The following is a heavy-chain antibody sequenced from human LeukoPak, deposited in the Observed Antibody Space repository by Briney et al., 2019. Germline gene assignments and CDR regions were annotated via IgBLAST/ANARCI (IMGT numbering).Heavy chain of an antibody. V-gene: IGHV1-24*01. D-gene: IGHD6-13*01. CDR1: GYTLTELS. Sequence: ASVKVSCKVSGYTLTELSTHWVRQAPGKGLEWMGGFDPEDGETIYAQKFQGRVTITADKSTSTAYMELSSLRSEDTAVYYCARGIAAPDYWGQGTLVTVSS. CDR3: ARGIAAPDY. J-gene: IGHJ4*02. CDR2: FDPEDGET.